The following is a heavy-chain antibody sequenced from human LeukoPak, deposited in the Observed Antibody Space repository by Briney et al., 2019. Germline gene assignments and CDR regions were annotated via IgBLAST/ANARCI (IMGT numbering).Heavy chain of an antibody. CDR1: GFTFNNYA. D-gene: IGHD5-12*01. V-gene: IGHV3-23*01. J-gene: IGHJ4*02. CDR2: ISGSGGST. CDR3: AKVTVRRGNSFDY. Sequence: PGGSLRLSCAASGFTFNNYAMTWVRQAPGKGLEWVSGISGSGGSTYYAESVKGRFTISRDNSKNTLYMQMSSLRAEDTAIYYCAKVTVRRGNSFDYWGQGPVVSVSS.